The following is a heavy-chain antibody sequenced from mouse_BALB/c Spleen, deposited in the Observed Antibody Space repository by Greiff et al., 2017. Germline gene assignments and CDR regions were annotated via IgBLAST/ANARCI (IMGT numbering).Heavy chain of an antibody. CDR2: IDPANGNT. D-gene: IGHD2-1*01. CDR3: AREGYGNSWFAY. V-gene: IGHV14-3*02. CDR1: GFNIKDTY. J-gene: IGHJ3*01. Sequence: DVKLQESGAALVKPGASVKLSCTASGFNIKDTYMHWVKQRPEQGLEWIGRIDPANGNTKYDPKFQGKATITADTSSNTAYLQLSSLTSEDTAVYYCAREGYGNSWFAYWGQGTLVTVSA.